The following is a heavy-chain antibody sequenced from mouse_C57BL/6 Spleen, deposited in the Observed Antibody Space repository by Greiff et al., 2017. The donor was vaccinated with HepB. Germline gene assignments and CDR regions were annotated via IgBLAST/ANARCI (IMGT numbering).Heavy chain of an antibody. Sequence: QVQLQQPGAELVKPGASVKLSCKASGYTFTSYWMHWVKQRPGQGLEWIGMIHPNSGSTNYNEKFKSKATLTVDKSSSTAYMQLSSLTSEDSAVYYCARAVTTGGGYAMDYWGQGTSVTVSS. CDR1: GYTFTSYW. CDR3: ARAVTTGGGYAMDY. J-gene: IGHJ4*01. D-gene: IGHD2-2*01. CDR2: IHPNSGST. V-gene: IGHV1-64*01.